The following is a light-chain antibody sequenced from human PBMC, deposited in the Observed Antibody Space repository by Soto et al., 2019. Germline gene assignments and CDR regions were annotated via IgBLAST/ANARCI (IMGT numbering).Light chain of an antibody. CDR2: DAS. Sequence: EIVLTQSRATLSLSPGERATLSCRASQSVSSYLAWYQQKPGQAPRLLIYDASNRATGIPARFSGSGSGTAFTLTISSREPEDFAVYYCQQRSNCPLTFGGGTKVEIK. J-gene: IGKJ4*01. CDR3: QQRSNCPLT. V-gene: IGKV3-11*01. CDR1: QSVSSY.